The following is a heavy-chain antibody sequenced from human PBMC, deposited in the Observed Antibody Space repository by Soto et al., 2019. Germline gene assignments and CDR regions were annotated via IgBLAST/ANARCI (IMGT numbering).Heavy chain of an antibody. V-gene: IGHV1-18*01. CDR2: ISAYNGNT. Sequence: ASVKVSCKASGYTFTSYGISWVRQAPGQGLEWMGWISAYNGNTNYAQKLQGRVTMTTDTSTSTAYMELRSLRSDDTAVYYCARAHYDFWSGYPIDYWGQGTLVTVSS. CDR3: ARAHYDFWSGYPIDY. CDR1: GYTFTSYG. J-gene: IGHJ4*02. D-gene: IGHD3-3*01.